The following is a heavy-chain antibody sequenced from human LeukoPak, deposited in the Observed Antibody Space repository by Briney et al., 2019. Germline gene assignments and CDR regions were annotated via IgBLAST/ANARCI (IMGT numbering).Heavy chain of an antibody. V-gene: IGHV4-39*07. CDR1: GDSITSSHYY. Sequence: SETLTLTCTISGDSITSSHYYWGWIRQSPEKGLEWLGSFYYNGATYYNPSLSSRLTISEDTSKNQFSLKLSSVTAADTAVYYCARATGPFDYWGQGTLVTVSS. J-gene: IGHJ4*02. CDR2: FYYNGAT. CDR3: ARATGPFDY.